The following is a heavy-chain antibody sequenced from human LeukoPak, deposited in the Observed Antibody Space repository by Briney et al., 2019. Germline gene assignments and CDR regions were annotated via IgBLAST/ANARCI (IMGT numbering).Heavy chain of an antibody. CDR1: GFTFSSYA. V-gene: IGHV3-23*01. CDR2: ISGSGGST. CDR3: AKDQGLRYFDWLLPTHYYYYYYMDV. D-gene: IGHD3-9*01. J-gene: IGHJ6*03. Sequence: PGGSLRLSCAASGFTFSSYAMSWVRQAPGKGLEWVSAISGSGGSTYYADSVKGRFTISRDHSKNTLYLQMNSLRAEDTAVYYCAKDQGLRYFDWLLPTHYYYYYYMDVWGKGTTVTVSS.